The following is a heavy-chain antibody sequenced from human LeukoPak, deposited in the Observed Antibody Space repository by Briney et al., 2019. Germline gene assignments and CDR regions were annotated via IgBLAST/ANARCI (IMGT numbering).Heavy chain of an antibody. V-gene: IGHV1-2*02. CDR2: INPISGGT. CDR3: ARDSPLAAADAFYI. J-gene: IGHJ3*02. Sequence: GASVKASYNASGYTFTRYYMLWVRQAPGLGLEWMGWINPISGGTNYAQKFHGRVTMTRYPSIIPAYMGLCRLTSEDPATYYCARDSPLAAADAFYIWGQGTMVTGSS. CDR1: GYTFTRYY. D-gene: IGHD6-13*01.